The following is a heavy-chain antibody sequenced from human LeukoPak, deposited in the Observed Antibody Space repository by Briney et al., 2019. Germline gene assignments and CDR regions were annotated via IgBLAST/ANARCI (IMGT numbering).Heavy chain of an antibody. D-gene: IGHD2-15*01. CDR3: TRRGCSDGSCSTTSCDY. J-gene: IGHJ4*02. Sequence: GESLKISCKGSGYSFTSYWIGLVCPMPGKRLEWMGIIYPGDSDTRYSPSFQGQVTISADKSISAAFLQPSSLEASDTPMCYCTRRGCSDGSCSTTSCDYWGQGTLVTVSS. V-gene: IGHV5-51*01. CDR2: IYPGDSDT. CDR1: GYSFTSYW.